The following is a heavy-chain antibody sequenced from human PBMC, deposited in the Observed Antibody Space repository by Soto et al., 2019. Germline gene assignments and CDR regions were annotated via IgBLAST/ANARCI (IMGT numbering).Heavy chain of an antibody. CDR3: AKDNIDYCDSSGYYIY. Sequence: PGGSLRLSCAASGFTFDEYTMHWVRQVPGKGLEWVSFISYDGSGTYYADSVKGRFTISRDNSKNTLYLQMNSLRAEDTAVYYCAKDNIDYCDSSGYYIYWGQGT. V-gene: IGHV3-43*01. CDR2: ISYDGSGT. D-gene: IGHD3-22*01. CDR1: GFTFDEYT. J-gene: IGHJ4*02.